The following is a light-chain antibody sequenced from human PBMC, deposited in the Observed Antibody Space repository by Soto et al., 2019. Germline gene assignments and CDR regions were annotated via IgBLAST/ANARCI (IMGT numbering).Light chain of an antibody. CDR2: RDF. J-gene: IGLJ2*01. V-gene: IGLV3-9*01. Sequence: SYELTQPLSVSVALGQTAKITCEGDNIRSKNVHWYQQKAGQAPVVVINRDFKRPSGIPERISGSNSGNTATLTITSAQAGDEADYYCQVWDSGSVVFGGGTKLTVL. CDR3: QVWDSGSVV. CDR1: NIRSKN.